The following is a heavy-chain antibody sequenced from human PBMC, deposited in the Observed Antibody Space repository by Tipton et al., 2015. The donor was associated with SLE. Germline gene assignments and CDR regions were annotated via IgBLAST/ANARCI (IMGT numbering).Heavy chain of an antibody. CDR3: ARVGDGSGYYYSQPPPSLDH. CDR2: MRQTGRT. D-gene: IGHD3-22*01. J-gene: IGHJ4*02. Sequence: TLSLTCSVSGASAPISTYYWGWLRQAPGKGLEWVGCMRQTGRTDYNPSLKSRVTMSVDTSKNQLSLNLYSVTAADTAVYFCARVGDGSGYYYSQPPPSLDHWGQGALVTVSS. V-gene: IGHV4-61*01. CDR1: GASAPISTYY.